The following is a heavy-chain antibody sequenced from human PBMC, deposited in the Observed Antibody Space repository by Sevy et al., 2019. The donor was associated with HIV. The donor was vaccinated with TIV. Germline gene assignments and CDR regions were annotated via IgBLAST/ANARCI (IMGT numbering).Heavy chain of an antibody. D-gene: IGHD2-8*01. CDR2: LSFGCGEI. J-gene: IGHJ4*02. CDR3: AREGCTKPHDY. V-gene: IGHV3-23*01. Sequence: GGSLRLSCAASGSTFSKYSMSWVRQPPGKGLEWVSTLSFGCGEINYADSVKGRFTISRENSKSSVYLQMNNLRPEDTAVYYCAREGCTKPHDYWGQGTLVTVSS. CDR1: GSTFSKYS.